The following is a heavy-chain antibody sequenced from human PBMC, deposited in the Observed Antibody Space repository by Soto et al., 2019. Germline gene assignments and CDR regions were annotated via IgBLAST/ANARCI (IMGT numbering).Heavy chain of an antibody. V-gene: IGHV3-23*01. CDR2: ISGSGGST. CDR3: AKDQDVPITIFGVVIAHDAFDI. Sequence: GGSLRLSCAASGFTFSSYAMSWVRQAPGKGLEWVSAISGSGGSTYYADSVKGRFTISRDNSKNTLYLQMNSLRAEDTAVYYCAKDQDVPITIFGVVIAHDAFDIWGQGTMVTVSS. CDR1: GFTFSSYA. D-gene: IGHD3-3*01. J-gene: IGHJ3*02.